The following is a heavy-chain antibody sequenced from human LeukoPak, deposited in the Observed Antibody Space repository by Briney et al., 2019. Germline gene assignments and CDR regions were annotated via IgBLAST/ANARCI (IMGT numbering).Heavy chain of an antibody. D-gene: IGHD5-12*01. J-gene: IGHJ4*02. Sequence: SSETPSLTCTVSSGSISSYYWSWIRQPPGKGLEWIGYIYSSGSTNYNPSLKSRVTISVETSKNQFSLKLTSVTAADTAVYYCARAGGRYSGYGNWGQGTLVTVSS. CDR3: ARAGGRYSGYGN. CDR1: SGSISSYY. CDR2: IYSSGST. V-gene: IGHV4-59*01.